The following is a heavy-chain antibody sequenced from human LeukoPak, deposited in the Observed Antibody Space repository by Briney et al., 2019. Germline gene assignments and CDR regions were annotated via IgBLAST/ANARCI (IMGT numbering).Heavy chain of an antibody. CDR3: ARHPVPMSSSWYPTGFDP. CDR2: IYYSGST. J-gene: IGHJ5*02. V-gene: IGHV4-39*01. CDR1: GGSISSSSYY. Sequence: PSETLSLTCTVSGGSISSSSYYWGWIRQPPGKGLEWIGSIYYSGSTYYNPSLKSRVTISVDTSKNQFSLKLSSVTAADTAVYYCARHPVPMSSSWYPTGFDPWGQGTLVTVSS. D-gene: IGHD6-13*01.